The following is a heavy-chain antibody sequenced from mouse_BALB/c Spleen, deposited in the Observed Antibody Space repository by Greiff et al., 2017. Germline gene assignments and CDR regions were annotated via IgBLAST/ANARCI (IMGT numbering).Heavy chain of an antibody. Sequence: VQLQQSGAELVRPGVSVKISCKGSGYTFTDYAMHWVKQSHAKSLEWIGVISTYYGDASYNQKFKGKATMTVDKSSSTAYMELARLTSEDSAIYYCARRNMITTGYYFDYWGQGTTLTVSS. CDR2: ISTYYGDA. J-gene: IGHJ2*01. V-gene: IGHV1S137*01. CDR3: ARRNMITTGYYFDY. D-gene: IGHD2-4*01. CDR1: GYTFTDYA.